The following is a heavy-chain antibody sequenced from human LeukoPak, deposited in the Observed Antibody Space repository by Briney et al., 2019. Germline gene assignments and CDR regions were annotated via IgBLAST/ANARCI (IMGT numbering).Heavy chain of an antibody. J-gene: IGHJ4*02. CDR2: ISGSGGST. Sequence: PGGSLRLSCAASGFTFSSYAMSWVRQAPGKGLEWVSAISGSGGSTYYADSVKGRFTISRDNSKNTLYLQMNSLRAEDTAVYYCARLGDGSGSYPFDYWGQGTLVTVSS. CDR1: GFTFSSYA. CDR3: ARLGDGSGSYPFDY. V-gene: IGHV3-23*01. D-gene: IGHD3-10*01.